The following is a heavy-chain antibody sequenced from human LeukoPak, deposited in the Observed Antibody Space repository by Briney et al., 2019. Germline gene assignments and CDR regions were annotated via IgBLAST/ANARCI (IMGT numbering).Heavy chain of an antibody. D-gene: IGHD7-27*01. CDR1: GYTFTGYY. Sequence: ASVTVSCKSSGYTFTGYYMHWVRQAPGQGFEWMGRIDSNSGGTNYAQNFQGRVTMTRDTSISTVYMELISLRSDDTAVYYCARGLLTGRNWYFDLWGRGTLVTVSS. J-gene: IGHJ2*01. CDR2: IDSNSGGT. CDR3: ARGLLTGRNWYFDL. V-gene: IGHV1-2*02.